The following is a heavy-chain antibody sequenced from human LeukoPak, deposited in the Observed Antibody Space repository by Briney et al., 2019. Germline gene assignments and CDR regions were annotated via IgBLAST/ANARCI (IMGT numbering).Heavy chain of an antibody. CDR3: AKVLSGWYRGNDC. CDR2: ISTSGNTP. D-gene: IGHD6-19*01. V-gene: IGHV3-23*01. CDR1: GFTFSSLP. J-gene: IGHJ4*02. Sequence: GGSLRLSCAASGFTFSSLPMSWVRQAPGKGLEWVSTISTSGNTPYYADSVKGRFTVSRDNSKNTLYLQMNSLRAEDTATYYCAKVLSGWYRGNDCWGQGTLVAVSS.